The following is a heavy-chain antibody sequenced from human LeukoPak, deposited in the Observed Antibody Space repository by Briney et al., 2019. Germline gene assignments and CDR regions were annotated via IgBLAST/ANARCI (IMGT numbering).Heavy chain of an antibody. CDR1: GYTFTGYY. D-gene: IGHD1-26*01. J-gene: IGHJ2*01. CDR2: ISTNSAGT. CDR3: ARVGGELDFDL. Sequence: ASVRDSCKASGYTFTGYYMHWVRPAPGRGREWMEWISTNSAGTNHAQKFHGRVTMTRDTSISTAYMELSRLRSDDTAVYYCARVGGELDFDLWGRGTLVTVSS. V-gene: IGHV1-2*02.